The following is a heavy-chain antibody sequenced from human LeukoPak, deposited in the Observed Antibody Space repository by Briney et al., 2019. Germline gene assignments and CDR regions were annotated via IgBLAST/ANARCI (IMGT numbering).Heavy chain of an antibody. V-gene: IGHV1-46*01. Sequence: ASVKVSCKASGYTFTNYYIHWVRQAPGQGLEWMGIINPSGRSTKYAQKFQGRVSMTRDTSTSTVYMEVISLRSEDTALFYCATTGSGRNFDYWGQGTLVTVSS. J-gene: IGHJ4*02. CDR2: INPSGRST. CDR3: ATTGSGRNFDY. CDR1: GYTFTNYY. D-gene: IGHD5-12*01.